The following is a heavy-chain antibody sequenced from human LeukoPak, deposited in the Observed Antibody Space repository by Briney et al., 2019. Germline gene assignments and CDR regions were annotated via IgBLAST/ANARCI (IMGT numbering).Heavy chain of an antibody. CDR3: ARRYYYNLGSFPFDF. V-gene: IGHV4-34*01. CDR1: GGPFSGYF. D-gene: IGHD3-10*01. CDR2: IHNSGTT. Sequence: SETLSLTCAVSGGPFSGYFWSWIRQSSGKGLEWIGGIHNSGTTNYNPSLNSRVTISEDTSKNQFYLNLSSVTAADTAVYYCARRYYYNLGSFPFDFWGQGTLVTVSS. J-gene: IGHJ4*02.